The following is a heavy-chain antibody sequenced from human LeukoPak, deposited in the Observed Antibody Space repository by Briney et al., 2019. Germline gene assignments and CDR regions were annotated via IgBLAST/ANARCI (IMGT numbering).Heavy chain of an antibody. CDR3: ARDNGGWFDS. D-gene: IGHD3-10*01. CDR1: EFIFSDYW. J-gene: IGHJ5*01. CDR2: IKQGGREE. Sequence: GGSLRLSCVASEFIFSDYWMSWVRQAPGKGLEWVANIKQGGREEKYIGSVKGRFAISGDDAKSTLYLQMDSLSGDDTAVYYCARDNGGWFDSWGRGTLVTVSS. V-gene: IGHV3-7*03.